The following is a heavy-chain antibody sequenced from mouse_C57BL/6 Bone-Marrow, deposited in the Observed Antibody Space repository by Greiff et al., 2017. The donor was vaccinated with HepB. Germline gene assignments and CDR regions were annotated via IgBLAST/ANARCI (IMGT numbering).Heavy chain of an antibody. V-gene: IGHV1-55*01. J-gene: IGHJ1*03. Sequence: QVQLQQPGAELVKPGASVKMSCKASGYTFTSYWITWVKQRPGQGLEWIGDIYPGSGSTNYNEKFKSKATLTVDTSSSTAYMQLSSLTSEDSAVYDCARRGITTVVATRYFDVWGTGTTVTVSS. CDR1: GYTFTSYW. CDR2: IYPGSGST. D-gene: IGHD1-1*01. CDR3: ARRGITTVVATRYFDV.